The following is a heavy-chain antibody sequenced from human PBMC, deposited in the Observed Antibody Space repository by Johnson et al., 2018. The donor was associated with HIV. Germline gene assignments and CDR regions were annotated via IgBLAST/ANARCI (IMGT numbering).Heavy chain of an antibody. Sequence: QVQLVESAGGVVQPGRSLRLSCAASGFTFSSYAMHWVRQAPGKGLEWVAFIWYDGSNKYYADSVKGRFTISRDNSKNTLYLQMNSLRAEDKAVYYCAKELAIAVRPGGAFDIWGQGTVVTVSS. CDR1: GFTFSSYA. D-gene: IGHD6-6*01. CDR3: AKELAIAVRPGGAFDI. CDR2: IWYDGSNK. V-gene: IGHV3-30*02. J-gene: IGHJ3*02.